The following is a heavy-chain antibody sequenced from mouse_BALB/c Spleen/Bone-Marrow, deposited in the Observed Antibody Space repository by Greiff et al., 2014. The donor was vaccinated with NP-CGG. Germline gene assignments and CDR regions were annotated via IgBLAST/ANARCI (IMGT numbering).Heavy chain of an antibody. CDR3: ARRKNVWFAY. CDR1: GYTFTDYI. CDR2: IYPGTGGT. J-gene: IGHJ3*01. V-gene: IGHV1-77*01. Sequence: VQLQQSGPELVKPGASVKMSCKASGYTFTDYIISWVKQRVGQGLEWIGEIYPGTGGTYYNEKFKGKATLTADKSSNIAYMQLSSLTSEDSAVYFCARRKNVWFAYWGQGTLVTVSA.